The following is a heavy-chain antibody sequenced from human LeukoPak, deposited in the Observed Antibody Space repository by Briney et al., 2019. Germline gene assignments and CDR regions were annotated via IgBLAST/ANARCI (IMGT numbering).Heavy chain of an antibody. CDR2: IKSKIDGGTT. D-gene: IGHD6-13*01. Sequence: KSGGSLRLSCAASGFSLSIAWMNWVRQAPGKGLEWVGRIKSKIDGGTTDYAVPVKGRFTISRDDSKNTLYLQMNSLKIEDTAVYYCTAVRPYDAAAGRGGYGMDVWGQGTTVTVSS. CDR3: TAVRPYDAAAGRGGYGMDV. CDR1: GFSLSIAW. J-gene: IGHJ6*02. V-gene: IGHV3-15*07.